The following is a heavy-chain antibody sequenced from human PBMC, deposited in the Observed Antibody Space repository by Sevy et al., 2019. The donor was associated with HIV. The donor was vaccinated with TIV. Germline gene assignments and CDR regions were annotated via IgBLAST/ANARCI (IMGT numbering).Heavy chain of an antibody. V-gene: IGHV3-48*01. J-gene: IGHJ4*02. CDR1: GFSFSSYS. CDR2: ISSSSGTI. D-gene: IGHD7-27*01. CDR3: ARDDHWAFDY. Sequence: GGSLRLSCVTSGFSFSSYSMNWVRQAPGKGLEWVSYISSSSGTISYADSVKGRLTISRDNAKNSLFLQMNSLRAEDTAVYYCARDDHWAFDYWGQGALVTVSS.